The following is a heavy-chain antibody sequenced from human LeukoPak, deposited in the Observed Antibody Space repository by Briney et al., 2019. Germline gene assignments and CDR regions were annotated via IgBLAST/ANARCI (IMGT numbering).Heavy chain of an antibody. CDR1: GFTFSSYE. D-gene: IGHD6-6*01. V-gene: IGHV3-49*04. CDR3: TRDSASSSSDI. J-gene: IGHJ4*02. Sequence: PGGSLRLSCAASGFTFSSYEMNWVRQAPGKGLEWVGFIRSKAYGGTTEYAASVKGRFTISRDDSKSIAYLQMNSLKTEDTAVYYCTRDSASSSSDIWGQGTLVTVSS. CDR2: IRSKAYGGTT.